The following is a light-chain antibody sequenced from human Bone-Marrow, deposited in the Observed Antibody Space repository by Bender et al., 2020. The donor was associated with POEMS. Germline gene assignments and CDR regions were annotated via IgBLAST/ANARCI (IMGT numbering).Light chain of an antibody. CDR2: DDS. CDR3: QVWDSSSDHYV. J-gene: IGLJ1*01. V-gene: IGLV3-21*03. CDR1: NIGGDR. Sequence: SYVLTQPPSVSVAPGKTARITCGGSNIGGDRVHWYQQKSGQAPVLVVYDDSDRPSGIPERFSGAKSGNTATLTISRIEAGDEADFYCQVWDSSSDHYVFGSGTTVTVL.